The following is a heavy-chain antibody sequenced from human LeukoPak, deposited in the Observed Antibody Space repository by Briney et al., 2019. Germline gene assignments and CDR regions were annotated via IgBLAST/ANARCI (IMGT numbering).Heavy chain of an antibody. Sequence: GGSLRLSCAASGFTFSNYDMHWVRQAPGKGLEWVAVIWYDGTNKYYADSVKGRFTISRDNSKNTLYLQMNSLRAEDTAVYYCAGGRWLQLGPSGWGQGTLVTVSS. J-gene: IGHJ4*02. V-gene: IGHV3-33*01. CDR2: IWYDGTNK. CDR1: GFTFSNYD. CDR3: AGGRWLQLGPSG. D-gene: IGHD5-24*01.